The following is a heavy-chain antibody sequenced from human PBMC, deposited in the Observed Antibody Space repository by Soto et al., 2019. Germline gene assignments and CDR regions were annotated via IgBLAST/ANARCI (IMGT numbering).Heavy chain of an antibody. CDR3: AYSPPPGYYYMDV. CDR2: ISYDGSNK. Sequence: GGSLRLSCAASGFTFSSYGMHWVRQAPGKGLEWVAVISYDGSNKYYADSVKGRFTISRDNSKNTLYLQMNSLRAEDTAVYYCAYSPPPGYYYMDVSGKGTTVTVSS. CDR1: GFTFSSYG. J-gene: IGHJ6*03. V-gene: IGHV3-30*03. D-gene: IGHD4-4*01.